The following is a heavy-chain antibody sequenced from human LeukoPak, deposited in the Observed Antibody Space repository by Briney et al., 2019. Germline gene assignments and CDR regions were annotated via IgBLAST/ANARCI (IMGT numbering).Heavy chain of an antibody. J-gene: IGHJ4*02. Sequence: PGGSLRLSCAASGFTFSSYWMSWVRQAPGKGLEWVANIKQDGSEKYYVDSVKGRFTISRDNAKNSLYLQTNSLRAEDTAVYYCARDPYYYDSSGPTVDYWGQGTLVTVSS. D-gene: IGHD3-22*01. CDR3: ARDPYYYDSSGPTVDY. V-gene: IGHV3-7*01. CDR2: IKQDGSEK. CDR1: GFTFSSYW.